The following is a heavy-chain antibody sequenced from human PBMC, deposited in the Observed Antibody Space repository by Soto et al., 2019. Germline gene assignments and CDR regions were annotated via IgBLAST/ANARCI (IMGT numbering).Heavy chain of an antibody. Sequence: GGSLRLSCAASGFTFSSYAMSWVRQAPGKGLEWVSAISGSGGSTYYADSVKGRFTISRDNSKNTLYLQMNSLRAEDTAVYYCAKADPMIVVVITANFDYWGQGTLVTSPQ. D-gene: IGHD3-22*01. V-gene: IGHV3-23*01. J-gene: IGHJ4*02. CDR1: GFTFSSYA. CDR2: ISGSGGST. CDR3: AKADPMIVVVITANFDY.